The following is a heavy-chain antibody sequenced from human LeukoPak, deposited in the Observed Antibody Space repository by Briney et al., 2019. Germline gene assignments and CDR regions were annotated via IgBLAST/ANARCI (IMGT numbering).Heavy chain of an antibody. J-gene: IGHJ4*02. CDR1: GYTLTELS. CDR3: ARDHAASATLGDY. D-gene: IGHD6-13*01. CDR2: MNTNTGEP. Sequence: GASVKVSCKVSGYTLTELSMHWVRQAPGQGLEWMGWMNTNTGEPTYAQGFTGRFVFSLDTSVTTAYLHISSLKAEDTAVYYCARDHAASATLGDYWGQGTLLTVSS. V-gene: IGHV7-4-1*02.